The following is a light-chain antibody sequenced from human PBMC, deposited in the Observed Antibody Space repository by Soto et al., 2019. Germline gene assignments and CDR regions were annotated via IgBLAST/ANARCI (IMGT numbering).Light chain of an antibody. Sequence: DIQMNQSPSSLSVSVGDRITITCQASQDINNYLNWYQQKAGKAPKLLIYEASNLETGVPSRFSGSGSGTDFTFTISSLQPEDIATYYCQQYDNLSPITFGQGTRLEIK. J-gene: IGKJ5*01. CDR3: QQYDNLSPIT. V-gene: IGKV1-33*01. CDR1: QDINNY. CDR2: EAS.